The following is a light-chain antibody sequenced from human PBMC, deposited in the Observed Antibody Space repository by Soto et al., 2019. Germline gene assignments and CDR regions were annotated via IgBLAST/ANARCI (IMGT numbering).Light chain of an antibody. CDR2: CNN. V-gene: IGLV1-47*02. CDR1: SSNIGNNY. CDR3: AAWDDSLSGWV. J-gene: IGLJ3*02. Sequence: QSALTQPPSASGTPGQRVTISCSGSSSNIGNNYVYWYQQVPGTAPKLLIYCNNQRPSGVPERFSGSKSGTSASLAIGGLRSEDEADYYCAAWDDSLSGWVFGGGTKLTVL.